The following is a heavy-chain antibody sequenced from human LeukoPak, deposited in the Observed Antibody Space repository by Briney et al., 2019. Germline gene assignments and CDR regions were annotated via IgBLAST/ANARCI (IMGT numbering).Heavy chain of an antibody. V-gene: IGHV1-18*01. CDR1: GYTFTSYG. J-gene: IGHJ4*02. CDR2: ISAYNGNT. Sequence: GASVKVSCKASGYTFTSYGISWVRQAPGQGLEWMGWISAYNGNTNYAQKLQGRVTMTTDTSTSTAYMELRSLRSDDTAVYYCALGVLRYFDWLLYGDYWGQGTLVTVSS. D-gene: IGHD3-9*01. CDR3: ALGVLRYFDWLLYGDY.